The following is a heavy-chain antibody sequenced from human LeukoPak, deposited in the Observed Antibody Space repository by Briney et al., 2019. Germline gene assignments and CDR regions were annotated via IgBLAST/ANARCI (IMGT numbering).Heavy chain of an antibody. Sequence: SETLSLTCTVSGGSISSSSYYWGWIRQPPGKGLEWIGSIYYSGSTYYNPSLKSRVTISVDTSKNQFSLKLSSVTAADTAVYYCARGHGDLGIDYWGQGTLVTVSS. CDR1: GGSISSSSYY. CDR2: IYYSGST. D-gene: IGHD4-17*01. CDR3: ARGHGDLGIDY. J-gene: IGHJ4*02. V-gene: IGHV4-39*01.